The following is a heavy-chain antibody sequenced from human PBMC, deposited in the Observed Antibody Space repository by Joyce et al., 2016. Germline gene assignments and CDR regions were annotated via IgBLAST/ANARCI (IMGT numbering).Heavy chain of an antibody. CDR2: ISYDGVYK. J-gene: IGHJ4*02. CDR3: AKILTATYSSGWFLDY. Sequence: QVQLVESGGGVVQPGRSLRLSCAASGLTLRDYGVHWVRQVPGKGLEWVAVISYDGVYKYYADSVKGRFTVSRDNSKNTVFLEMNSLRAEETAVYYCAKILTATYSSGWFLDYWGQGTLVTVSS. V-gene: IGHV3-30*18. CDR1: GLTLRDYG. D-gene: IGHD6-25*01.